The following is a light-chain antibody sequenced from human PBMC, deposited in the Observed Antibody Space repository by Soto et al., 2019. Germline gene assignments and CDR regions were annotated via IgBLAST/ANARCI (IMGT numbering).Light chain of an antibody. J-gene: IGKJ1*01. Sequence: GLTQSPGALSLSPGERATLSCRASQSVSSSYLAWYQQKPGQAPRLLIYGASSRATGIPDRFSGSGSGTDFTLTISRLEPEDFAVYYCQQYGSSAWTSGQGTKVAIK. CDR3: QQYGSSAWT. CDR2: GAS. V-gene: IGKV3-20*01. CDR1: QSVSSSY.